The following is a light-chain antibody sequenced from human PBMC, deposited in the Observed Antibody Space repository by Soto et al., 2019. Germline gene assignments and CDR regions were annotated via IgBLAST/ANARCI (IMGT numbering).Light chain of an antibody. Sequence: QSVLTQPASVSGSPGQSITISCTGTSSDVGGYNYISWYQQYPGKAPKLMIYEVSNRPSGVSNRFSGSKSGNTASLTISGLQAEDEADYYCSSYTSSITPVVFGGGTQLTVL. V-gene: IGLV2-14*01. CDR3: SSYTSSITPVV. CDR1: SSDVGGYNY. CDR2: EVS. J-gene: IGLJ2*01.